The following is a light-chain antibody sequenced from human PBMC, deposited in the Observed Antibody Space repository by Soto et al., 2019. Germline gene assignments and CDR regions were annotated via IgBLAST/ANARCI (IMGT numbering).Light chain of an antibody. CDR1: QSLNGIY. CDR3: QQYCRSPVT. CDR2: GAS. Sequence: EIVLTQSPGTLSLSPGERATLSCRASQSLNGIYLAWYQQKPGQAPRPLIYGASNRATGIPDRFSGSGSGPDFTLTISRLEPEDVPVYYCQQYCRSPVTFGQGTRLE. J-gene: IGKJ5*01. V-gene: IGKV3-20*01.